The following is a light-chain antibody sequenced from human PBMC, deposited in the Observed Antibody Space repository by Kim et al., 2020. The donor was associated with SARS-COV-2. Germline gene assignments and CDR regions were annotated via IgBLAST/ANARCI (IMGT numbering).Light chain of an antibody. J-gene: IGLJ2*01. V-gene: IGLV3-19*01. Sequence: SSELTQDPAVSVALGQTVRITCQGDSLRIYYATSYQQKPGQAPVLVIYGRNNRPSGIPDRFSGSSSGNTASLTITGAQAEDEADYYCNSRDSSGNHVVFGGGTQLTVL. CDR1: SLRIYY. CDR2: GRN. CDR3: NSRDSSGNHVV.